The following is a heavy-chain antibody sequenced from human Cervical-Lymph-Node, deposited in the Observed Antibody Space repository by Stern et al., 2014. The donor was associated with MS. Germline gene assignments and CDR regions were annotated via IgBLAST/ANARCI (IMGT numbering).Heavy chain of an antibody. CDR3: ARADREYSSAYYFDY. D-gene: IGHD3-16*01. Sequence: VQLVESGAEVRKPGASVKVSCKASGYIFTNYYMHWVRQAPGQGLLWMGIINPSGGSTTYTQTFQGRVTVTRDTFTSTVYMELSSLRSEDTAVYYCARADREYSSAYYFDYWGQGTLVTVSS. V-gene: IGHV1-46*03. J-gene: IGHJ4*02. CDR1: GYIFTNYY. CDR2: INPSGGST.